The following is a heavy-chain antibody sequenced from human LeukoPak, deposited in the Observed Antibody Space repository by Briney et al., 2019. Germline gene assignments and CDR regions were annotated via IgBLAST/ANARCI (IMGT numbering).Heavy chain of an antibody. CDR2: IIPIFGTA. V-gene: IGHV1-69*05. CDR1: GGTFSSYA. Sequence: SVKVSCKASGGTFSSYAISWVRQAPGQGLEWMGGIIPIFGTANYAQKFQGRVTITTDESTSTAYMELSSLRSEDTAVYYCATYGGYETSAWFDYRGQGTLVTVSS. CDR3: ATYGGYETSAWFDY. D-gene: IGHD5-12*01. J-gene: IGHJ4*02.